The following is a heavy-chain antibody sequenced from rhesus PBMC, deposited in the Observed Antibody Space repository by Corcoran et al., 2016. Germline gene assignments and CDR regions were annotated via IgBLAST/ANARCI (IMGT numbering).Heavy chain of an antibody. J-gene: IGHJ4*01. V-gene: IGHV4-147*01. CDR1: GASISHNY. Sequence: QVQLQESGPGLVKPSETLPLTCPVSGASISHNYWSWIRPPPGKGLEWIGSMYGGRGGASYNPTLKSRVTISKDTSKNQFSLKLSSVTAADTAVYYCARGGTLFDYWGQGVMVTVSS. CDR3: ARGGTLFDY. CDR2: MYGGRGGA.